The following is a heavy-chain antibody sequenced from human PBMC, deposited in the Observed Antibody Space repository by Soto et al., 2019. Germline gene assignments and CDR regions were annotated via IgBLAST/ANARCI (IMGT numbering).Heavy chain of an antibody. Sequence: QVQLQQWGAGLLKPSETLSLTCAVYGGSFSGYYWSWIRQPPGKGLEWIGEINHSGSTNYNPSLKSRVTISVDTSKNQFSLKLSSVTAADTAVYYCARVFGYSYGYRGRFDPWGQGTLVTVSS. CDR3: ARVFGYSYGYRGRFDP. CDR2: INHSGST. CDR1: GGSFSGYY. D-gene: IGHD5-18*01. J-gene: IGHJ5*02. V-gene: IGHV4-34*01.